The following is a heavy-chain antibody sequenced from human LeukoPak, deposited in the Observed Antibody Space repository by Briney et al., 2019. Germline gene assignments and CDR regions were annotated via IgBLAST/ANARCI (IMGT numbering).Heavy chain of an antibody. CDR3: ARRGDYSGSGSYYPFDY. V-gene: IGHV4-34*01. Sequence: PSETLSLTCAVYSGSFSGYYWSWIRQPPGKGLEWIGEINYSGSTNYNPSLKSRVTISVDTSKNQFSLKLSSVTAADTAVYYCARRGDYSGSGSYYPFDYWGQGTLVTVSS. D-gene: IGHD3-10*01. CDR2: INYSGST. J-gene: IGHJ4*02. CDR1: SGSFSGYY.